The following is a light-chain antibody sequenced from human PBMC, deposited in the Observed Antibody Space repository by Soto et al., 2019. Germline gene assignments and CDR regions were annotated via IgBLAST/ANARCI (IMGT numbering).Light chain of an antibody. V-gene: IGLV1-47*01. CDR2: RNN. Sequence: QAVVTQPPSASGTPGQRVTITCSGSSSNIGSDYVYWYQQLPGTAPKLLIYRNNQRPSGVPDRFSGSKSGTSASLAISGLRSEDEADYYCAAWDDSLRGRVFGGGTKLTVL. CDR1: SSNIGSDY. CDR3: AAWDDSLRGRV. J-gene: IGLJ3*02.